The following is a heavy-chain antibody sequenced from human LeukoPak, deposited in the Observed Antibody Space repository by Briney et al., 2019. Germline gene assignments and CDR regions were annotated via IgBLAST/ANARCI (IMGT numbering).Heavy chain of an antibody. CDR1: GYTFTGYY. Sequence: ASVKVSCKASGYTFTGYYMHWVRQAPGQGLEWMGWINPNSGGTNYAQKFRGRVTMSRDTSISTAYMELSRLRSDDTAVYYCARYAHYGSGSLNWFDPWGQGTLVTVSS. D-gene: IGHD3-10*01. CDR3: ARYAHYGSGSLNWFDP. CDR2: INPNSGGT. V-gene: IGHV1-2*02. J-gene: IGHJ5*02.